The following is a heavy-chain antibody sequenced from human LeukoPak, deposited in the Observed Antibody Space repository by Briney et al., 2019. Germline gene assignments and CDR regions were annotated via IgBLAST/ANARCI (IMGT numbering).Heavy chain of an antibody. D-gene: IGHD3-22*01. CDR3: AKGYDSSGYPVADAFDI. CDR2: ISGSGGST. Sequence: GGSLRLSCAASGFTFSSYAMSWVRQAPGKGLEWVSAISGSGGSTYYADSVKGRFTISRDNSKNTLYLQINSLRAEDTAVYYCAKGYDSSGYPVADAFDIWGQGTMVTVSS. CDR1: GFTFSSYA. J-gene: IGHJ3*02. V-gene: IGHV3-23*01.